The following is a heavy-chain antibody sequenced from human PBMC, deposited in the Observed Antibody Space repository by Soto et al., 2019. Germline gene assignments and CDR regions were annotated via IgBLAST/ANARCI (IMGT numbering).Heavy chain of an antibody. D-gene: IGHD4-4*01. J-gene: IGHJ4*02. CDR2: ISSSSSYI. CDR1: GFTFSSYS. V-gene: IGHV3-21*01. Sequence: EVQLVESGGGLVKPGGSLRLSCAASGFTFSSYSMTWVRQAPGKGLEWVSSISSSSSYIYYADSVKGRFTIARDNAKNPLCPQRNSLRAEDKAVYYCARSLSMTTVSFDYWGQGTLVTVSS. CDR3: ARSLSMTTVSFDY.